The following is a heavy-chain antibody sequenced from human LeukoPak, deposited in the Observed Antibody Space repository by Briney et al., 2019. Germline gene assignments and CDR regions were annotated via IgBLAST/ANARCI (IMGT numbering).Heavy chain of an antibody. CDR1: GGSFSGYY. D-gene: IGHD5/OR15-5a*01. Sequence: MSSETLSLTCAVYGGSFSGYYWSWIRQPPGKGLEWIGEINHCGSTNYNPSLKSRVTISVDTSKNQFSLKLSSVTAADTAVYYCATLRRSNGMDVWGKGTTVTVSS. V-gene: IGHV4-34*01. CDR2: INHCGST. J-gene: IGHJ6*04. CDR3: ATLRRSNGMDV.